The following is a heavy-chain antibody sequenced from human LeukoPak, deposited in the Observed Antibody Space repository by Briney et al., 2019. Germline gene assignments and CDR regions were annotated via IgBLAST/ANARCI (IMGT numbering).Heavy chain of an antibody. J-gene: IGHJ6*03. CDR1: GYTFTGYY. V-gene: IGHV1-2*02. CDR2: INPNNGGT. D-gene: IGHD5-18*01. CDR3: AREDTTSMSQNYMDV. Sequence: ASVKVSCKTSGYTFTGYYMHWVRQAPGQGLEWMGWINPNNGGTNYGQKFQGRVTMTRDTSISTAYMELSRLRSDDTAVYYCAREDTTSMSQNYMDVWGKGTTVTISS.